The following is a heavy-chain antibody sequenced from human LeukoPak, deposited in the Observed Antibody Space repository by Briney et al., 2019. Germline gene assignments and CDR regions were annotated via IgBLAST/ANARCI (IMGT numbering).Heavy chain of an antibody. D-gene: IGHD3-9*01. CDR1: GFTFSSYA. J-gene: IGHJ4*02. V-gene: IGHV3-64D*06. Sequence: GGSLRLSCSASGFTFSSYAMHWVRQAPGKGLEYVSAISSNGGSTYCAGSVKGRFTISRDNSKNTLYLQMSSLRAEDTAVYYCVKELRYFDWLGALDYWGQGTLVTVSS. CDR2: ISSNGGST. CDR3: VKELRYFDWLGALDY.